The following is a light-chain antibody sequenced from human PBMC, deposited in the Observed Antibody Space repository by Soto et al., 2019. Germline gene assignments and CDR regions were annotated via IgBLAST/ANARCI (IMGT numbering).Light chain of an antibody. CDR2: DDN. Sequence: QSALTQPASVSGSPGQSITISCTGTSSDVGGYNYVSWYQQHPGKAPRLMIYDDNGRPSGVSNRFSGSKSGNTASLTISGLQAEDEADYYCSSYTGSSTVVFGGGTKLTVL. V-gene: IGLV2-14*01. CDR3: SSYTGSSTVV. CDR1: SSDVGGYNY. J-gene: IGLJ2*01.